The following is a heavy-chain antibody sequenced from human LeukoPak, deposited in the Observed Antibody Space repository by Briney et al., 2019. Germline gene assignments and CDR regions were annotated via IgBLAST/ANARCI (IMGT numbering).Heavy chain of an antibody. CDR1: GGSFSGSY. D-gene: IGHD6-13*01. CDR3: ARGQVSSSWYTYYYYYMDV. Sequence: PSETLSLTCAVYGGSFSGSYWSWIRQPPGKGLEWIGEINHSGSTNYNPSLKSRVTISVDTSKNQFSLKLSSVTAADTAVYYCARGQVSSSWYTYYYYYMDVWGKGTTVTVSS. J-gene: IGHJ6*03. V-gene: IGHV4-34*01. CDR2: INHSGST.